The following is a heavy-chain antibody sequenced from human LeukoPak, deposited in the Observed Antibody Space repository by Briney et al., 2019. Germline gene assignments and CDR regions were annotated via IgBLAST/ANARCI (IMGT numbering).Heavy chain of an antibody. V-gene: IGHV3-21*01. D-gene: IGHD1-26*01. CDR3: TTSVDDSPELLGPYWFDP. CDR1: GFTFSSYS. CDR2: ISSSSSYI. J-gene: IGHJ5*02. Sequence: PGGSLRLSCAASGFTFSSYSMNLVRQAPGKGLEWVSSISSSSSYIYYADSVKGRFTISRDNAKNSLYLQMNSLRAEDTAVYYCTTSVDDSPELLGPYWFDPWGQGTLVTVSS.